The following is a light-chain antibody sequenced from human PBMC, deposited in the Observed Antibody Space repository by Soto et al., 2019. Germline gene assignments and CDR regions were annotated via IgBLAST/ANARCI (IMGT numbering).Light chain of an antibody. V-gene: IGKV1-39*01. CDR3: QPSYATPST. Sequence: DIQMTQSPSSLSASIGDRVTITCRANQNIITYLNWYQQKPGEAPNLLIYAASILQSGVQSRFTGSGSGADFTLTISSLQPEDSATYWCQPSYATPSTFGQGTNLEIK. CDR1: QNIITY. CDR2: AAS. J-gene: IGKJ2*01.